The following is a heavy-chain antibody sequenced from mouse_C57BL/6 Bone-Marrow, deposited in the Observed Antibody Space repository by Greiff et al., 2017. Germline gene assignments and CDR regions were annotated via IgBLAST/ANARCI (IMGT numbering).Heavy chain of an antibody. CDR3: SCGGFFY. V-gene: IGHV1-64*01. D-gene: IGHD3-1*01. CDR1: GYTFTSYW. J-gene: IGHJ2*01. CDR2: INPDSGST. Sequence: QVQLQQPGAELVKPGASVKLSCKASGYTFTSYWMHWVKQRPGQGLEWIGMINPDSGSTNYNEKFKRKATLTVDKSSSTASMQLSSLTSEDSAVSYCSCGGFFYWGQGTTLTVSS.